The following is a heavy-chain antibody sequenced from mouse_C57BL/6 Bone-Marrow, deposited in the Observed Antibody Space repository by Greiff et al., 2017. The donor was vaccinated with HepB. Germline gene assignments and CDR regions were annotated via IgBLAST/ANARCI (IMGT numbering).Heavy chain of an antibody. CDR2: IYPGSGST. V-gene: IGHV1-55*01. J-gene: IGHJ4*01. CDR1: GYTFTSYW. CDR3: ATHFEPYAMDY. Sequence: QVQLQQSGAELVKPGASVKMSCKASGYTFTSYWITWVKQRPGQGLEWIGDIYPGSGSTNYNEKFKSKATLTVDTSSSTAYMQLSSLTSEDSAVYFCATHFEPYAMDYCGQGTPLTVSS.